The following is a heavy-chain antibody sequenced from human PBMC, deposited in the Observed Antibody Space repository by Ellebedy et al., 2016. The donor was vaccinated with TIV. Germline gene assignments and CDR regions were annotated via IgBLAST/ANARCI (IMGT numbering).Heavy chain of an antibody. D-gene: IGHD1-26*01. CDR1: GFTFSSHA. V-gene: IGHV3-30-3*02. CDR2: ISYDAKNE. CDR3: AKSADSGSYHDAFDI. J-gene: IGHJ3*02. Sequence: GESLKISCAATGFTFSSHAMHWVRQAPGKGLEWVAVISYDAKNEYYADSVKGRFTISRDSSKNTLYLQMSSLRAEDTAVYYCAKSADSGSYHDAFDIWGQGTMVTVSS.